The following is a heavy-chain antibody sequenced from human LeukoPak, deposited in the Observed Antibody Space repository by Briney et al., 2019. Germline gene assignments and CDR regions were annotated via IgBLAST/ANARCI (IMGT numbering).Heavy chain of an antibody. V-gene: IGHV4-4*09. CDR2: ILTSGTA. J-gene: IGHJ4*02. D-gene: IGHD3-10*01. Sequence: SETLSLTRNVSGGSISNDHWSWIRQPPGKELEWIGYILTSGTANYNPSLKSRVAILVDTSKNQVSLKLSSVTAADTAIYFCARVRVSGTYLYYFDFWGQGILVTVSS. CDR1: GGSISNDH. CDR3: ARVRVSGTYLYYFDF.